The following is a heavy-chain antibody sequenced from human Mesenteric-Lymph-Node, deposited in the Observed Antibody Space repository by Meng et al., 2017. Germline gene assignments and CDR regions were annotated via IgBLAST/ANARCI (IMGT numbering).Heavy chain of an antibody. J-gene: IGHJ4*02. D-gene: IGHD2/OR15-2a*01. CDR2: INPNSGGT. V-gene: IGHV1-2*06. CDR3: AKIVWPVTEYYFDD. Sequence: ASVKVSCKASGYTFTGYYMHWVRQAPGQGLEWMGRINPNSGGTNYAQKFQGRVTMTRDTSISTAYMELSRLRSDDTAVYYCAKIVWPVTEYYFDDWGQGTLVTVSS. CDR1: GYTFTGYY.